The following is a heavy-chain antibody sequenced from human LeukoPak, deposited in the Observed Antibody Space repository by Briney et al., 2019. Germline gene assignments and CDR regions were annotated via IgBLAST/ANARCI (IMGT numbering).Heavy chain of an antibody. Sequence: GASVKVSCKASGYTFNGYYMYWVRQAPGQGLEWMGWLNPDSAGTNYAQRFQGRVTMTRDTSISTAYMELSRLRSDDTAVYYCARDIVSFGAVGATHNWFDPWGQGTLVTVSS. CDR1: GYTFNGYY. CDR2: LNPDSAGT. CDR3: ARDIVSFGAVGATHNWFDP. D-gene: IGHD1-26*01. J-gene: IGHJ5*02. V-gene: IGHV1-2*02.